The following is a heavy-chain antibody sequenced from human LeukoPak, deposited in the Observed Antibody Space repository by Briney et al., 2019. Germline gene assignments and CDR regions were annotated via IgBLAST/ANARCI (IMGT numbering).Heavy chain of an antibody. V-gene: IGHV4-30-2*01. D-gene: IGHD3-3*01. J-gene: IGHJ4*02. CDR3: ARGRPTIYDFWSGYYLDY. Sequence: SETLSLTCTVSGGSISSGGYYWSWIRQPPGKGLEWAGYIHHSGRTYYNPSLKSRVTISVDRSKNQFSLKLNSVTAADTAVYYCARGRPTIYDFWSGYYLDYWGQGILVTVSS. CDR2: IHHSGRT. CDR1: GGSISSGGYY.